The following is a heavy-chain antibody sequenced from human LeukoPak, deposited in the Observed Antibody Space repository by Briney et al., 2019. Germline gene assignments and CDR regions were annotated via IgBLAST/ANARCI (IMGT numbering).Heavy chain of an antibody. CDR3: ARSVGGGYDFWDV. V-gene: IGHV3-30*04. CDR2: ISYDGSNK. J-gene: IGHJ6*04. Sequence: GGPLRLSCAASGFTFSSYAMHWVRQAPGKGLEWVAVISYDGSNKYYADSVKGRFTISRDNAKNSLYLQMNSLRAEDTAVYYCARSVGGGYDFWDVWGKGTTVTVSS. D-gene: IGHD5-12*01. CDR1: GFTFSSYA.